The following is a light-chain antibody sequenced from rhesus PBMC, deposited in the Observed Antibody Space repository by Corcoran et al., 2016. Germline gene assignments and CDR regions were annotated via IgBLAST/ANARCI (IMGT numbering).Light chain of an antibody. J-gene: IGLJ1*01. CDR1: KIGSGV. CDR2: GDS. Sequence: SYDLTQPRSVSVSPGQTARITCGADKIGSGVVNWLQQKSTQAPVLVIFGDSERPSGIPERFSGLKSENTATLTISGVEAGDEADYYCQLGDIDRVHYIFGTGTRLTVL. V-gene: IGLV3-44*01. CDR3: QLGDIDRVHYI.